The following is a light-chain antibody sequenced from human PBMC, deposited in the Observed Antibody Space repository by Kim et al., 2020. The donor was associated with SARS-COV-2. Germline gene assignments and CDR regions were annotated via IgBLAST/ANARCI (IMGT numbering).Light chain of an antibody. J-gene: IGKJ2*01. V-gene: IGKV3-15*01. CDR3: QQYKNWPYT. CDR2: GAF. Sequence: VSPGEIATRACRARQSVSSNVAWYQQKPGQAHRLLIYGAFTRATGIPARFSGSGSGTEFTLTINSLQSEDFAVNYCQQYKNWPYTFGQGTKLEI. CDR1: QSVSSN.